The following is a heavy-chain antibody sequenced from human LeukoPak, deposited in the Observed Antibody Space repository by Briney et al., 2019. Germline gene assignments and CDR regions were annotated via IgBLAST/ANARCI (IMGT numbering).Heavy chain of an antibody. CDR3: ARSDLGYCSGGSCYSLDY. CDR2: ISAYNGNT. D-gene: IGHD2-15*01. J-gene: IGHJ4*02. CDR1: GYTFTSYG. Sequence: ASVKVSCKASGYTFTSYGISWVRQAPGQGPEWMGWISAYNGNTNYAQKLQGRVTMTRDMSTSTVYMELSSLRSEDTAVYYCARSDLGYCSGGSCYSLDYWGQGTLVTVSS. V-gene: IGHV1-18*01.